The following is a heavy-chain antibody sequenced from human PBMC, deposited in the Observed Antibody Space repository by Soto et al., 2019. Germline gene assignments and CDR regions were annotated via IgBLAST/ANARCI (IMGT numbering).Heavy chain of an antibody. CDR2: ISGSGGST. D-gene: IGHD1-7*01. Sequence: PGGSLRLSCAASGFTFSSYAMSWVRQAPGKGLEWVSAISGSGGSTYYADSVKGRFTISRDNSKNTLYLQMNSLRAEDTAVYYCAKDSVTGTTRLNWFDPWGQGTLVTVSS. CDR3: AKDSVTGTTRLNWFDP. J-gene: IGHJ5*02. V-gene: IGHV3-23*01. CDR1: GFTFSSYA.